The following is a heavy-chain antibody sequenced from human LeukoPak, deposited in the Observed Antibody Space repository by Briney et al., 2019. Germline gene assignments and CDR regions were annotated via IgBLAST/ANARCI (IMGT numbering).Heavy chain of an antibody. Sequence: GRSLRLSCAASGFTFSSYGMLWVRQAPGKGLEWVAVIWYDGSNKYYADSVKGRFTISRDNSKNTLYLQMNSLRAEDTAVYYCARDKYSSGWRNSNWFDPWGQGTLVTVSS. CDR3: ARDKYSSGWRNSNWFDP. V-gene: IGHV3-33*01. CDR1: GFTFSSYG. D-gene: IGHD6-19*01. CDR2: IWYDGSNK. J-gene: IGHJ5*02.